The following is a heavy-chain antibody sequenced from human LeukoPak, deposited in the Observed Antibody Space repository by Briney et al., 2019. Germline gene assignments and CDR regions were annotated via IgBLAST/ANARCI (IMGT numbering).Heavy chain of an antibody. V-gene: IGHV4-59*08. D-gene: IGHD6-19*01. CDR3: ASSNGYSSGWEYDY. CDR2: IYYSGST. Sequence: KASETLSLTCTVSGGSISSYYWSWIRQPPVKGLEWIGYIYYSGSTNYNPSLKSRVTISVDTSKNQFSLKLNSVTAADTAVYYCASSNGYSSGWEYDYWGQGTLVTVSS. CDR1: GGSISSYY. J-gene: IGHJ4*02.